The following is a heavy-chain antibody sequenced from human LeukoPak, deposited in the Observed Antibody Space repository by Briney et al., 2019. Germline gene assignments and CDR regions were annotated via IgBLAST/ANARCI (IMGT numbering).Heavy chain of an antibody. CDR1: GFTFDDYA. Sequence: GGSLRLSCAASGFTFDDYAMHWVRQAPGKGLEWVSGISWNSGSIGYADSVKGRFTISRDNAKNSLYLQMNSLRAEDMALYYCAKGKQLVSQDAFDIWGQGTMVTVSS. CDR2: ISWNSGSI. J-gene: IGHJ3*02. V-gene: IGHV3-9*03. CDR3: AKGKQLVSQDAFDI. D-gene: IGHD6-13*01.